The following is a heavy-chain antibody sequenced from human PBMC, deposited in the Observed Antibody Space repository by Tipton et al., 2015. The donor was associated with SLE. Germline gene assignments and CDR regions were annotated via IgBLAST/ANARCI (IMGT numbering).Heavy chain of an antibody. CDR2: ISYDASSR. CDR1: GYTFSNYA. V-gene: IGHV3-30-3*01. Sequence: SLRLSCAASGYTFSNYAVHWVRQAPGKGLEWVAVISYDASSRYYADSVKGRFTISRDDSKNTLYLQMNSLRPEDTAVYYCARDHGWFDPWGQGTLVTVSS. J-gene: IGHJ5*02. CDR3: ARDHGWFDP.